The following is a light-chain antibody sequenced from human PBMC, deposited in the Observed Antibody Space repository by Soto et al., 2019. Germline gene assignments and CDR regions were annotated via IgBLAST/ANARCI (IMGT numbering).Light chain of an antibody. J-gene: IGKJ1*01. CDR3: QQYNKWSPLT. V-gene: IGKV3-15*01. CDR2: GAS. CDR1: QSVSSK. Sequence: EIVMTQSPATLSVSPGERATLSCRASQSVSSKLAWYQQKPGQAPRLLIYGASTRATGIPARCSGSGSGTAFTITTSSLQPEDFAVYYCQQYNKWSPLTFGPGTKVEIK.